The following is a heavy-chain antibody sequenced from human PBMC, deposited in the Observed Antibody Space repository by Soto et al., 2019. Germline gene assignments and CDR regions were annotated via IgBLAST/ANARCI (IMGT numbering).Heavy chain of an antibody. V-gene: IGHV3-30-3*01. CDR3: ARDPKTSGGQHWAFNYFDS. CDR1: GFSCTISP. D-gene: IGHD7-27*01. Sequence: SLRLSFPAAGFSCTISPLYWFRRAPGKGPEWVALISYDGTNKFYAGSAKGRFTISRDNSKSTLYLQVDSLRPEDAAVYYCARDPKTSGGQHWAFNYFDSWGQGTLVTVSS. J-gene: IGHJ4*02. CDR2: ISYDGTNK.